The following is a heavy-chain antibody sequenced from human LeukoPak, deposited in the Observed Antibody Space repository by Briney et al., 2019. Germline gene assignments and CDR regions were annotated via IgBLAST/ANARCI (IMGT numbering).Heavy chain of an antibody. J-gene: IGHJ4*02. CDR2: IYHSGST. CDR3: ARASIVSPVPDSYYFDY. D-gene: IGHD3-9*01. Sequence: SETLSLTCTVSGYSISSGYYWGWIRQPPGKGLEWIGSIYHSGSTYYNPSLKSRVTISVDTSKNQFSPKLSSVTAADTAVYYCARASIVSPVPDSYYFDYWGQGTLVTVSS. CDR1: GYSISSGYY. V-gene: IGHV4-38-2*02.